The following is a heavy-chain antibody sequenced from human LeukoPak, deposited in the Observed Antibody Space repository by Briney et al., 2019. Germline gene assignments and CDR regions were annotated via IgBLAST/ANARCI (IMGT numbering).Heavy chain of an antibody. CDR1: GFTFSNAW. CDR2: IKSKTDGGTT. J-gene: IGHJ3*02. CDR3: TRRYNYDSSGYYYVRDAFDI. Sequence: GGSLRLSCAASGFTFSNAWMSWVRQAPGKGLEWVGRIKSKTDGGTTDYAALVKGRFTISRDDSKNTLYLQMNSLKTEDTAVYYCTRRYNYDSSGYYYVRDAFDIWGQGTMVTVSP. V-gene: IGHV3-15*01. D-gene: IGHD3-22*01.